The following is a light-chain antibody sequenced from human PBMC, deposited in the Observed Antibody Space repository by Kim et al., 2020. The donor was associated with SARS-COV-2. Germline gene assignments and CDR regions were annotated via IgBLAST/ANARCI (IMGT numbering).Light chain of an antibody. Sequence: EIVLTQSPATLSLSPGERATLSCRASQTVSSYLAWYQQKPGQAPRLLIYDASNRATGIPARFSGSGSGTDFNLIISSLEPEDFAVYYCQQRSNWLWTFGQGTKMDIK. CDR3: QQRSNWLWT. J-gene: IGKJ1*01. V-gene: IGKV3-11*01. CDR1: QTVSSY. CDR2: DAS.